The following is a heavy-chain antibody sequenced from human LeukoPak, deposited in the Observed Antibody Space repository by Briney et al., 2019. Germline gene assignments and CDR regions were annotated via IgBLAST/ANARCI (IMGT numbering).Heavy chain of an antibody. Sequence: GGSLRLSCAASGFTVSSNFLSWVRQPPGKGLEWVSDIYSGGSTYYVDSVKGRVAISRDNSKSTLFLQMNSLRAEDTAVYYCAKDSGSSNYYFGMDVWGQGTAVTVSS. CDR2: IYSGGST. J-gene: IGHJ6*02. D-gene: IGHD6-6*01. V-gene: IGHV3-53*05. CDR1: GFTVSSNF. CDR3: AKDSGSSNYYFGMDV.